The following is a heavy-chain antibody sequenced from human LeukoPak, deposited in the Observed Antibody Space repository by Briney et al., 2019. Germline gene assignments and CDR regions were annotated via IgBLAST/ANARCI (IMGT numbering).Heavy chain of an antibody. Sequence: SETLSLTCAVYGGSFSGYYWSWIRQPPGKGLEWIGEINHSGSTNYNPSLKSRVTISVDTSKNQFSLKLSSVTAADTAVYYCARDWIRFHAFDIWGQGTMVTVSS. CDR2: INHSGST. CDR3: ARDWIRFHAFDI. D-gene: IGHD1-1*01. V-gene: IGHV4-34*01. CDR1: GGSFSGYY. J-gene: IGHJ3*02.